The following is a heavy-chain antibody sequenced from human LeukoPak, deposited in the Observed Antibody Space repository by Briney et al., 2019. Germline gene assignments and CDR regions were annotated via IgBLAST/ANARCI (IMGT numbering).Heavy chain of an antibody. V-gene: IGHV4-39*07. CDR3: ARDRGDGYNYAY. Sequence: SETLSLTCTVSGGSISSSSYYWGWIRQPPGKGLEWIGSIYYSGSTYYNPSLKSRVTISVDTSKNQFSLKLSSVTAADTAVYYCARDRGDGYNYAYWGQGTLVTVSS. D-gene: IGHD5-24*01. CDR2: IYYSGST. CDR1: GGSISSSSYY. J-gene: IGHJ4*02.